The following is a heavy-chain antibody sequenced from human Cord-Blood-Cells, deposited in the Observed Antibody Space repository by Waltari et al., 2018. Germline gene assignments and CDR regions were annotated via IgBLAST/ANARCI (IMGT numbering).Heavy chain of an antibody. Sequence: EVQLVPSGAEVKKPGESLKISCKGSGYSFTSYWIGWVRQMPGKGLERMGIIYPGDSETRYSPSFQGQVTISADKSISTAYLQWSSLKASDTAMYYCARCIAAAAYYYYYGMDVWGQGTTVTVSS. CDR1: GYSFTSYW. CDR2: IYPGDSET. J-gene: IGHJ6*02. V-gene: IGHV5-51*01. D-gene: IGHD6-13*01. CDR3: ARCIAAAAYYYYYGMDV.